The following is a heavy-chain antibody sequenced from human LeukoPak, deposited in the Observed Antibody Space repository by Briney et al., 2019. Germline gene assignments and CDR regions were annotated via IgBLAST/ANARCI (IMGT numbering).Heavy chain of an antibody. CDR1: GGSFSGYY. CDR3: AKPNSSGFKSDAFDI. D-gene: IGHD6-19*01. Sequence: SETLSLTCAVYGGSFSGYYRSWIRQPPGKGLEWIGEINHSGSTNYNPSLKSRVTISVDTSKNQFSLKLSSVTAADTAVYYCAKPNSSGFKSDAFDIWGQGTMATVSS. V-gene: IGHV4-34*01. J-gene: IGHJ3*02. CDR2: INHSGST.